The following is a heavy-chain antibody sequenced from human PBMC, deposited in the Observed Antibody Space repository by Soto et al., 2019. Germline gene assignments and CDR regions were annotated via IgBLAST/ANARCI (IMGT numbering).Heavy chain of an antibody. CDR2: ISSNGGST. CDR3: ARGAGYCSGGSCSHFDY. D-gene: IGHD2-15*01. CDR1: GFTFSSYA. Sequence: VQLVESGGGLVQPGGSLRLSCAASGFTFSSYAMHWVRQAPGKGLEYVSAISSNGGSTYYANSVKGRFTISRDNSKNTLYLQMGSLRAEDMAVYYCARGAGYCSGGSCSHFDYWGQGTLVTVSS. J-gene: IGHJ4*02. V-gene: IGHV3-64*01.